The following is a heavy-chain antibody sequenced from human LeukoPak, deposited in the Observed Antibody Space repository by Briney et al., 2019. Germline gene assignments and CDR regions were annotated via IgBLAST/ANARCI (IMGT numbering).Heavy chain of an antibody. CDR1: GGSISSSSYY. CDR3: ARRFRRGYDFVSGGHYFDY. D-gene: IGHD3-3*01. V-gene: IGHV4-39*01. Sequence: TSETLSLTCTVSGGSISSSSYYWGWIRQPPGKGLEWIGSIYYSGSTYYSPSLKSRVTISVDTSKNLFSLTLSSMTAADTAVYFCARRFRRGYDFVSGGHYFDYWGQGTLVTVSS. CDR2: IYYSGST. J-gene: IGHJ4*02.